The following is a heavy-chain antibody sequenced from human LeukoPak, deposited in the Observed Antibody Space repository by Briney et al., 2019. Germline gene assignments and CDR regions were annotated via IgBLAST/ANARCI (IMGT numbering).Heavy chain of an antibody. V-gene: IGHV4-59*01. Sequence: SETLSLTCTVSGGSISSYYWSWIRQPPGKGLEWIGYIYYSGSTNYNPSLKSRVAISVDTSKNQFSLKLSSVTAVGTAVYYCARGIASNFDYWGQGTVDSVFS. CDR2: IYYSGST. CDR1: GGSISSYY. CDR3: ARGIASNFDY. J-gene: IGHJ4*02. D-gene: IGHD6-13*01.